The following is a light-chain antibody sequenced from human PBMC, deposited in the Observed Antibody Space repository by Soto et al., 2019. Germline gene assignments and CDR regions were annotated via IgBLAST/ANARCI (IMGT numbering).Light chain of an antibody. Sequence: DIQMTQSPSSLSASVGDRVTITCQASQSIRKYLNWYQHKPGTAPKFLIYTTSSLQSGVPSRFNGSGSGTSFTLTITNLQPEDFATYYCQQAYNNPRTFGGGTKVEIK. CDR2: TTS. CDR1: QSIRKY. V-gene: IGKV1-39*01. J-gene: IGKJ4*01. CDR3: QQAYNNPRT.